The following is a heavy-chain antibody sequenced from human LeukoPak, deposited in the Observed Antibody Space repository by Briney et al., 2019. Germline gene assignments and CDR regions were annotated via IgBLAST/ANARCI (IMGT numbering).Heavy chain of an antibody. CDR3: VKTPYSSTWYVGDS. J-gene: IGHJ4*02. CDR2: INSDGDST. D-gene: IGHD2/OR15-2a*01. Sequence: PGGSLRLSCSASGFTFSSYAMHWVRQAAGEGLEYVSAINSDGDSTYYADSVKGRFTISRGNSKNTLYLQMSSLRPEDSAVYYCVKTPYSSTWYVGDSWGQGTLVTVSS. V-gene: IGHV3-64D*06. CDR1: GFTFSSYA.